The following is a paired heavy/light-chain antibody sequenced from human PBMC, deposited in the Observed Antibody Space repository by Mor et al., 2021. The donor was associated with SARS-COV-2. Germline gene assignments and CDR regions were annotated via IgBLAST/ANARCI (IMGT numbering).Light chain of an antibody. V-gene: IGLV6-57*01. J-gene: IGLJ3*02. CDR1: SGSIASNY. CDR2: EDN. CDR3: QSYDSSNSWV. Sequence: NFMLTQPHSVSESPGKTVTISCTRSSGSIASNYVQWYQQRPGSSPTTVIYEDNQRPSGVPDRFSGSIDSSSNSASLTISGLKTEDEADYYCQSYDSSNSWVFGGGTKLTVL.
Heavy chain of an antibody. CDR1: GYTFTSYD. CDR3: ARTPGYCSGGSCFPDY. Sequence: QVQLVQSGAEVKKPGASVKVSCKASGYTFTSYDINWVRQATGQGLEWMGWMNPNSGNTGYAQKFQGRVTMTRNTSISTAYMELSSLRSEDTAVYYCARTPGYCSGGSCFPDYWGQGTLVTVSS. CDR2: MNPNSGNT. J-gene: IGHJ4*02. D-gene: IGHD2-15*01. V-gene: IGHV1-8*01.